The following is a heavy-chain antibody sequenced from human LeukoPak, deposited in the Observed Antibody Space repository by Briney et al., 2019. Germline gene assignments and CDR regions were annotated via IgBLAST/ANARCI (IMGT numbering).Heavy chain of an antibody. J-gene: IGHJ6*02. D-gene: IGHD5-18*01. CDR3: ARDRIQLWLRDYYYYGMDV. V-gene: IGHV4-59*01. Sequence: SETLSLTCTVSGGSISSYYWSWIRQPPGRGLEWIGYIYYSGSTNYNPSLKSRVTISVDTSKNQFSLKLSSVTAADTAVYYCARDRIQLWLRDYYYYGMDVWGQGTTVTVSS. CDR1: GGSISSYY. CDR2: IYYSGST.